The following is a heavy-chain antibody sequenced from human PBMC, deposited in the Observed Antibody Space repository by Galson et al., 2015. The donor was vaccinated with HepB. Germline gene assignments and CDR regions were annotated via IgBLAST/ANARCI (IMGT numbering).Heavy chain of an antibody. CDR3: AKDRGWELLAPGDYYYYYGMDV. Sequence: SLRLSCAASGFTFSNYGMHWVRQAPGKGLEWVAFISYDGSNKDSADSVKGRFTISRDNFKNTLSLQMNSLRAEDTAVYYCAKDRGWELLAPGDYYYYYGMDVWGQGTTVTVSS. J-gene: IGHJ6*02. V-gene: IGHV3-30*18. D-gene: IGHD4-23*01. CDR2: ISYDGSNK. CDR1: GFTFSNYG.